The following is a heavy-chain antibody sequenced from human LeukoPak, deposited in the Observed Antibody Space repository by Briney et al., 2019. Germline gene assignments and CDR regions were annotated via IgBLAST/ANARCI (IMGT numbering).Heavy chain of an antibody. J-gene: IGHJ4*02. CDR2: ISSSGTTT. CDR1: GLTFSSYE. D-gene: IGHD3-10*02. CDR3: ARGTMFPYYFDY. V-gene: IGHV3-48*03. Sequence: GGSLRLSCAASGLTFSSYEMNWVRQAPGKGLEWISYISSSGTTTYYADSVKGRFTISRDNAKNSLYLQMNSLRAEDTAVYYCARGTMFPYYFDYWGQGTLVTVSS.